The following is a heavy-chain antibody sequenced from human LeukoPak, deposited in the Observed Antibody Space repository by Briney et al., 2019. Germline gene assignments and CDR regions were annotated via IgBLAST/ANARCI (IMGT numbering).Heavy chain of an antibody. D-gene: IGHD3-10*01. CDR2: ISGSGGST. J-gene: IGHJ1*01. CDR3: AKGGSGSYHTPFQH. CDR1: GFTFSSYA. V-gene: IGHV3-23*01. Sequence: GGSLRLSCAASGFTFSSYAMSWARQAPGKGLEWVSAISGSGGSTYYADSVKGRFTISRDNSKNTLYLQMNSLRAEDTAVYYCAKGGSGSYHTPFQHWGQGTLVTVSS.